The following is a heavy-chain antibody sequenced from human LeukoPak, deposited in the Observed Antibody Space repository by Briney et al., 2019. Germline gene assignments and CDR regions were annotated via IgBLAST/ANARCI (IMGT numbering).Heavy chain of an antibody. V-gene: IGHV1-69*04. Sequence: SVKVSCKACGGTFSSYAISWVRQAPGQRLEWMGRIIPILGIANYAQKFQGRVTITADESTSTAYMELSSLRSEDTAVYYCARDQKRKYDFWSGHNRFDPRGQGTLVTVSS. CDR2: IIPILGIA. CDR3: ARDQKRKYDFWSGHNRFDP. D-gene: IGHD3-3*01. J-gene: IGHJ5*02. CDR1: GGTFSSYA.